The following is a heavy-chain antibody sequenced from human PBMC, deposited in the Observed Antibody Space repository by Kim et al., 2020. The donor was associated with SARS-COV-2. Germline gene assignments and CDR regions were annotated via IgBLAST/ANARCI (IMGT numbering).Heavy chain of an antibody. J-gene: IGHJ2*01. Sequence: SVKVSCKTSGGAFSTYAINWVRQAPGQGLEWMGGIVPIFRTVNYGQKFQGRVTFTADESTSTAYMELSSLRSDDTAVYYCARERGCTSHNCPPAWYFDIWGRGTLVAVSS. D-gene: IGHD2-8*01. CDR3: ARERGCTSHNCPPAWYFDI. CDR1: GGAFSTYA. CDR2: IVPIFRTV. V-gene: IGHV1-69*13.